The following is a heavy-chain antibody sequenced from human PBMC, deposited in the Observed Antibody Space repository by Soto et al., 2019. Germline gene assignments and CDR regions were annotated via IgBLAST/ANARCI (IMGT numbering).Heavy chain of an antibody. J-gene: IGHJ4*02. V-gene: IGHV3-74*01. CDR1: EITLNIYW. CDR3: TNDTLGDWDS. D-gene: IGHD2-21*02. CDR2: INPESTTL. Sequence: PGGSLRLSCTASEITLNIYWMHWIRQAPGKGLVWVSRINPESTTLTYADSVTGRFTISRDSAKNTLYPQMNGLSAEDTAIYYCTNDTLGDWDSWGQGTLVTVSS.